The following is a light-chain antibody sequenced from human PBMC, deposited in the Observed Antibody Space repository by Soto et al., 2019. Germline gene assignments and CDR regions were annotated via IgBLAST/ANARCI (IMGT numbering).Light chain of an antibody. V-gene: IGLV1-51*01. CDR2: DND. Sequence: QSVLTQPPSVSAAPGQKVTISCSGSSSNIGNNYVFWYQQLPGTAPKLLIYDNDKQPSGIPVRFSGSKSGTSATLGITGLQTGDEADYYCATWDRSLSVGVFGGGTKLTVL. CDR1: SSNIGNNY. J-gene: IGLJ2*01. CDR3: ATWDRSLSVGV.